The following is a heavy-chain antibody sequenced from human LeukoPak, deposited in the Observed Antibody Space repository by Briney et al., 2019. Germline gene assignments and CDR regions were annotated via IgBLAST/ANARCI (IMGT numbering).Heavy chain of an antibody. D-gene: IGHD2-15*01. J-gene: IGHJ6*03. Sequence: PSETLSLTCTVSGASIISSSYYWVWIRQPPGKGLEWIGSIYYSGSTYYNPSLQSRVTISVDTSKNQFSLKLNSVTAADTAVYYCASFYCSGGSCYQYFSYYYMDVWGKGTTVTISS. CDR2: IYYSGST. CDR3: ASFYCSGGSCYQYFSYYYMDV. CDR1: GASIISSSYY. V-gene: IGHV4-39*01.